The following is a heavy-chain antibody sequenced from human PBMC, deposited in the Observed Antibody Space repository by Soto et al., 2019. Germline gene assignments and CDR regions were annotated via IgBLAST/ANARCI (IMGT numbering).Heavy chain of an antibody. D-gene: IGHD2-2*01. J-gene: IGHJ4*02. CDR2: ISHSGST. Sequence: SETLSLTCAVFGGSISSSGYYCAWIRQPPGKGLEWIGSISHSGSTYYSPSLKRRVTISVDTSKNQFSLKLSSVTAADTAVYYCASLYCSSTTCYGYQWGQGTLVTVSA. V-gene: IGHV4-39*01. CDR3: ASLYCSSTTCYGYQ. CDR1: GGSISSSGYY.